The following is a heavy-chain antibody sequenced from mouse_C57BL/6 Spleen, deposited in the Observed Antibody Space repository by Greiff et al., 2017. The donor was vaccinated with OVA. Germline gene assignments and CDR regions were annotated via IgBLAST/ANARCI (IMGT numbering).Heavy chain of an antibody. D-gene: IGHD4-1*01. CDR2: IWSDGST. CDR1: GFSLTSYG. Sequence: VKLMESGPGLVAPSQSLSITCTVSGFSLTSYGVHWVRQPPGKGLEWLVVIWSDGSTTYNSALKSRLSISKDNSKSQVFLKMNSLQTDDTAMYYCARHPNWDGAYYAMDYWGQGTSVTVSS. CDR3: ARHPNWDGAYYAMDY. V-gene: IGHV2-6-1*01. J-gene: IGHJ4*01.